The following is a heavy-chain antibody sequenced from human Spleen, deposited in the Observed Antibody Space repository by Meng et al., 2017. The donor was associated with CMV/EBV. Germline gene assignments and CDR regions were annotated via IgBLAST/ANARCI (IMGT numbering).Heavy chain of an antibody. D-gene: IGHD3-10*01. V-gene: IGHV1-18*01. CDR1: GYTFTSYG. Sequence: QVQPVQSGAEVKKPWASVKVTCHASGYTFTSYGFNWVRQAPGQGLEWMALLGAHDSDTTHAPRFQGRLTVTADSPTATAYMELRNLGADDTAVYYCSRGTPGRTYADYWGQGTLVTVSS. CDR3: SRGTPGRTYADY. CDR2: LGAHDSDT. J-gene: IGHJ4*02.